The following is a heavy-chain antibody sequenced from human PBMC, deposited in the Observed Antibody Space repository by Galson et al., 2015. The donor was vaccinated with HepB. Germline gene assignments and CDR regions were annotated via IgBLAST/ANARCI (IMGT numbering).Heavy chain of an antibody. Sequence: SLRLSCATSGFTFGDYALSWFRQAPGKGLEWVGFTRSKPYGGSTAYAASGKGRFTISRDDSKSIADLQMNGLKTEDTAVYYCTRDLRLGELSSTDFDYWGQGTLVTVSS. CDR2: TRSKPYGGST. CDR3: TRDLRLGELSSTDFDY. V-gene: IGHV3-49*03. D-gene: IGHD3-16*02. J-gene: IGHJ4*02. CDR1: GFTFGDYA.